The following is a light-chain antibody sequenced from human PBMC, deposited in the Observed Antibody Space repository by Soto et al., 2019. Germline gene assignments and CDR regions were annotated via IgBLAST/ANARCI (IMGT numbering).Light chain of an antibody. V-gene: IGKV1-5*01. CDR1: QSISSW. Sequence: DIQMTQSPSTLSASVGDRVTITCRASQSISSWLAWYQQKPGKAPKVLIFNASTLESGVPSRFSGSGSGTDFTLTIGSLHPDDLATYYCQQYNVYPLTFGQGTKVDIK. CDR3: QQYNVYPLT. CDR2: NAS. J-gene: IGKJ1*01.